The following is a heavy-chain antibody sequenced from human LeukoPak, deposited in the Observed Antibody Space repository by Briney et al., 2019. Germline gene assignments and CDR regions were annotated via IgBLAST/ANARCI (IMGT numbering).Heavy chain of an antibody. CDR1: GFTFSSYE. CDR3: ARGVGYRLDY. CDR2: IYSSDTT. D-gene: IGHD5-12*01. V-gene: IGHV3-48*03. J-gene: IGHJ4*02. Sequence: GGSLRLSCAASGFTFSSYEMNWVRQAPGKGLEWVSHIYSSDTTYADSVKGRFTISRDNSKNTLYLQMNSLRSEDTAVYYCARGVGYRLDYWGQGGLVTVSS.